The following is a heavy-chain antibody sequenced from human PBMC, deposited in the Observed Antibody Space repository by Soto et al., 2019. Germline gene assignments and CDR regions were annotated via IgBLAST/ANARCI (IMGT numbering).Heavy chain of an antibody. J-gene: IGHJ6*02. V-gene: IGHV4-39*01. Sequence: SETLSLTCTVSGGSISSSSYYWGWIRQPPGKGLEWIGSIYYSGSTYYNPSLKSRVTISVDTSKNQFSLKLSSVTAADTAVYYCERKGFSSGYQYYYYYGMDVWGQGTTVTVSS. CDR3: ERKGFSSGYQYYYYYGMDV. CDR2: IYYSGST. CDR1: GGSISSSSYY. D-gene: IGHD3-3*01.